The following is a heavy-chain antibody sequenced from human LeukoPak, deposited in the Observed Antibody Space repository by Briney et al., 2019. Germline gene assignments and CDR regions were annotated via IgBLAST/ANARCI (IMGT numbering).Heavy chain of an antibody. CDR2: INAGNGNT. CDR1: GYTFTSYA. CDR3: ARDAEYSGYYYYMDV. Sequence: ASVKVSCKASGYTFTSYAMHWVRQAPGQSLEWMGWINAGNGNTKYSQEFQGRVTITRDTSASTAYMELSSLRSEDMAVYYCARDAEYSGYYYYMDVWGKGTTVTVSS. J-gene: IGHJ6*03. V-gene: IGHV1-3*03. D-gene: IGHD2-21*01.